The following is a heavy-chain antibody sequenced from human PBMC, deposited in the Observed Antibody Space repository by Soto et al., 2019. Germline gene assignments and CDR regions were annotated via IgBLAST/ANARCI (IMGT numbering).Heavy chain of an antibody. CDR1: GGAVSRDSNC. V-gene: IGHV4-61*01. Sequence: PSETLSLTCTVSGGAVSRDSNCWGWIRQPPGKGLEWIGYIYYSGPSRYNPLLESRVSISIDSSKNQVFLTLTSVTAADTAVYYCARGYSHYAHWGRGTLVTVSS. J-gene: IGHJ4*02. CDR3: ARGYSHYAH. CDR2: IYYSGPS. D-gene: IGHD4-4*01.